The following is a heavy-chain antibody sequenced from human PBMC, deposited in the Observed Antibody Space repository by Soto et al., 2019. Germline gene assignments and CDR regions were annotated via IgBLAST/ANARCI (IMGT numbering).Heavy chain of an antibody. Sequence: EVQVVESGGDLVQPGGSLRLSCAASGFTFSSHWMTWVRQVPGKGLEWVANINQDGSDQYYVDSVKGRFTISRDNAKNSLCLLMNSLRVEDTAVYYCATSMRHALNPWGQGTLVTVSS. J-gene: IGHJ5*02. D-gene: IGHD2-8*01. CDR1: GFTFSSHW. V-gene: IGHV3-7*01. CDR2: INQDGSDQ. CDR3: ATSMRHALNP.